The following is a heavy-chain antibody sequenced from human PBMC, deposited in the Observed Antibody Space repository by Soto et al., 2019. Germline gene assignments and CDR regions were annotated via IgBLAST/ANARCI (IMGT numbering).Heavy chain of an antibody. Sequence: EVELLESGGGLVQPGGSLRLPCAASGFPFNSYSMIWSARAPGKGLEWVSGIIGSGDSTYYVDSVKGRFIISRDNSKNMLYLQMNSLRAGDTAIYYCAKDRGMTTVTFDAFQSWGQGTLVTVSS. CDR3: AKDRGMTTVTFDAFQS. CDR1: GFPFNSYS. J-gene: IGHJ1*01. D-gene: IGHD4-17*01. V-gene: IGHV3-23*01. CDR2: IIGSGDST.